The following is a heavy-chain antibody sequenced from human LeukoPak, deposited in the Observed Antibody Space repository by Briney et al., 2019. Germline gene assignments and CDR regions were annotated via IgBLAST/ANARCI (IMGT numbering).Heavy chain of an antibody. J-gene: IGHJ4*02. CDR1: GYTFTDYY. Sequence: GASVKVSCKASGYTFTDYYMHWVRQAPGQGLEWMGWINPNTGGTTHAHKFQGRVTMTRDTSISTAFMELSRLRSDDTAVYYCARGPPGGLRFLEWSSPLDSWGQGTLVTVSS. V-gene: IGHV1-2*02. CDR2: INPNTGGT. D-gene: IGHD3-3*01. CDR3: ARGPPGGLRFLEWSSPLDS.